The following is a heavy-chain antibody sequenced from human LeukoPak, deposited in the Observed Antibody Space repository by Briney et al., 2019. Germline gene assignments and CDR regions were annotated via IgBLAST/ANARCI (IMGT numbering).Heavy chain of an antibody. Sequence: GGSLRLSCVSSGFSFSHYAMSWVRQAPGKGLEWVSSISGSGGSTHYVDSVKGRFTISRDNAKNSLYLQMSNLRAEDTAVYFCARGGGLDVWGQGATVTVSS. CDR1: GFSFSHYA. V-gene: IGHV3-23*01. J-gene: IGHJ6*02. CDR2: ISGSGGST. D-gene: IGHD3-16*01. CDR3: ARGGGLDV.